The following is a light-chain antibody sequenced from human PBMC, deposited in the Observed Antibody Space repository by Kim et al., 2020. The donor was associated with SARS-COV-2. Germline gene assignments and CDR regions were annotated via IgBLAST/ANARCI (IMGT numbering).Light chain of an antibody. CDR3: CSYAGSSTYV. Sequence: GQSNTISCTGTSSDVGSYSLVSWYHQHPGKAPKLMIYEGSKRPSGVSNRFSGSKSGNTASLTISGLQAEDEADYYCCSYAGSSTYVFGTGTKVTVL. CDR2: EGS. CDR1: SSDVGSYSL. J-gene: IGLJ1*01. V-gene: IGLV2-23*01.